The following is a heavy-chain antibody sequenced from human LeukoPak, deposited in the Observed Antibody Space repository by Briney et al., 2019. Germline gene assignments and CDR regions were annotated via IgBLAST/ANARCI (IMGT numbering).Heavy chain of an antibody. V-gene: IGHV3-49*04. CDR2: IRSKAYGGTT. J-gene: IGHJ4*02. Sequence: GSLRLSCTASGFTFGDYAMSWVRQAPGKGLEWVGFIRSKAYGGTTEYAASVKGRFTISRDDSKSIAYLQMNSLKTEDTAVYYCTRAFGYSGYEGGFDYWGQGTLVTVSS. CDR1: GFTFGDYA. D-gene: IGHD5-12*01. CDR3: TRAFGYSGYEGGFDY.